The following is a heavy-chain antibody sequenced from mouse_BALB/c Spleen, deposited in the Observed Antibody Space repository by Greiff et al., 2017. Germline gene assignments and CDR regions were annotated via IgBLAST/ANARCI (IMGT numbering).Heavy chain of an antibody. V-gene: IGHV5-17*02. D-gene: IGHD4-1*01. CDR3: ARGLTGTWNYAMDY. CDR1: GFTFSSFG. J-gene: IGHJ4*01. CDR2: ISSGSSTI. Sequence: EVKVVESGGGLVQPGGSRKLSCAASGFTFSSFGMHWVRQAPEKGLEWVAYISSGSSTIYYADTVKGRFTISRDNPKNTLFLQMTSLRSEDTAMYYCARGLTGTWNYAMDYWGQGTSVTVSS.